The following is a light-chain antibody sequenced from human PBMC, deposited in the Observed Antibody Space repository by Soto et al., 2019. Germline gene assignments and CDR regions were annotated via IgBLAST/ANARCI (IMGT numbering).Light chain of an antibody. CDR1: QSVSSSD. CDR2: GTS. Sequence: EIVLTQSPGTLSLSPGERATLSCRASQSVSSSDLAWYQQKPGQAPRLVIYGTSSRATGIPDRFSGRGSGTDFTLTISRLEPEEFAVYYCQQYGSSPSWTFGQGNEVEIK. CDR3: QQYGSSPSWT. J-gene: IGKJ1*01. V-gene: IGKV3-20*01.